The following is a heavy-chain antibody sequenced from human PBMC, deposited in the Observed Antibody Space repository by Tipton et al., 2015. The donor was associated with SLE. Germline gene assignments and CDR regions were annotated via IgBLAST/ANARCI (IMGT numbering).Heavy chain of an antibody. D-gene: IGHD3-10*01. CDR3: ARDRGTPDSGSDGMDV. CDR2: ISYTGST. V-gene: IGHV4-59*01. J-gene: IGHJ6*02. Sequence: TLSLTCSVSGGSISSYDWSWIRQPPGKGLEWIGYISYTGSTNYNPSLKSRVTISMDTCKNQLSLNLNSVTAADTAVYYCARDRGTPDSGSDGMDVWGQGTTVIVS. CDR1: GGSISSYD.